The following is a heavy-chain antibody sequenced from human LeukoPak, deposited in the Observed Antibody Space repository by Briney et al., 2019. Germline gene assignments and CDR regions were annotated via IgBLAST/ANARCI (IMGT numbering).Heavy chain of an antibody. J-gene: IGHJ4*02. CDR1: GFTFSDYW. V-gene: IGHV3-74*01. CDR2: IAGDGGSI. Sequence: GGSLRLSCAASGFTFSDYWMHWVRDAPGKGLMWVSRIAGDGGSISYADSVKGRFTISRDNAKNSLYLQMNSLRAEDTAVYYCARVDSAVAGLYYFDYWGQGTLVTVSS. CDR3: ARVDSAVAGLYYFDY. D-gene: IGHD6-19*01.